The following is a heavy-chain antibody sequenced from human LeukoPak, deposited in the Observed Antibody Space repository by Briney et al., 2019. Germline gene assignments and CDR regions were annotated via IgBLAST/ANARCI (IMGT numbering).Heavy chain of an antibody. CDR1: GYTFTSYA. CDR2: INPNSGGT. CDR3: ARDRAKPYYDFWSGLYYFDY. D-gene: IGHD3-3*01. J-gene: IGHJ4*02. V-gene: IGHV1-2*02. Sequence: GASVKVSCKASGYTFTSYAMNWVRQAPGQGLEWMGWINPNSGGTNYAQKFQGRVTMTRDTSISTAYMELSRLRSDDTAVYYCARDRAKPYYDFWSGLYYFDYWGQGTLVTVSS.